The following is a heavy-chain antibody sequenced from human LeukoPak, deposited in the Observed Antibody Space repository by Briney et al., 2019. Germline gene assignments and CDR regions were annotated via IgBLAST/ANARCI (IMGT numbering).Heavy chain of an antibody. CDR1: GFTFSSYA. D-gene: IGHD3-22*01. CDR3: ARELYYYDSSGYYPSPPDY. Sequence: GGSLRLSCATSGFTFSSYAMNWVRQAPGKGVEWVSGIIPSGHTTYYADSVRGRFTISRDNAKNSLYLQMNSLRAEDTAVYYCARELYYYDSSGYYPSPPDYWGQGTLVTVSS. V-gene: IGHV3-23*01. J-gene: IGHJ4*02. CDR2: IIPSGHTT.